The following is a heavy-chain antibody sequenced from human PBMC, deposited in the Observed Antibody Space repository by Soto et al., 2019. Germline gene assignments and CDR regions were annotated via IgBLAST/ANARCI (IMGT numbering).Heavy chain of an antibody. CDR1: GFTFSSYA. CDR3: AKDSAAAGILFYYFDY. D-gene: IGHD6-13*01. V-gene: IGHV3-23*01. CDR2: ISGSGGST. Sequence: GGSLRLSCAASGFTFSSYAMSWVRQAPGKGLEWVSAISGSGGSTYYADSVKGRFTISRDNSKNTLYLQMNSLRAEDTAVYYCAKDSAAAGILFYYFDYWGQGTLVTVSS. J-gene: IGHJ4*02.